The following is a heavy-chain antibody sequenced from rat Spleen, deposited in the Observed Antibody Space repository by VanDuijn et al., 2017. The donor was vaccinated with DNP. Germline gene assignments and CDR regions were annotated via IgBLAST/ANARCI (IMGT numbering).Heavy chain of an antibody. D-gene: IGHD1-11*01. CDR1: GFTFSDYY. V-gene: IGHV5-27*01. CDR3: AKGPNYGGWNDYFDY. CDR2: ITNTGDST. Sequence: EVQLVESNGGLVQPGRSLKLSCAASGFTFSDYYMAWVRQAPGKGLEWVASITNTGDSTYYSDSVKGRFSISRDNAKSTLYLQVNSLRSEDTATYYCAKGPNYGGWNDYFDYWGQGVMVTVSS. J-gene: IGHJ2*01.